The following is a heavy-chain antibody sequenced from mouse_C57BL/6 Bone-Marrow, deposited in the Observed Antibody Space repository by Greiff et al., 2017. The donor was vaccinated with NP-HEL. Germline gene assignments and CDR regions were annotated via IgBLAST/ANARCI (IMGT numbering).Heavy chain of an antibody. D-gene: IGHD3-2*02. CDR1: GYTFTSYG. CDR2: IYPRSGNT. CDR3: ARKAQATPYYYAMDY. Sequence: QVQLKESGAELARPGASVKLSCKASGYTFTSYGISWVKQRTGQGLEWIGEIYPRSGNTYYNEKFKGKATLTADKSSSTAYMELRSLTSEDSAVYFCARKAQATPYYYAMDYWGQGTSVTVSS. V-gene: IGHV1-81*01. J-gene: IGHJ4*01.